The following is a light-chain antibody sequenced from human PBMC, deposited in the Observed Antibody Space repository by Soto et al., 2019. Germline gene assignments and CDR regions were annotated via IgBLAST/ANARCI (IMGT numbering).Light chain of an antibody. CDR2: KAS. Sequence: PSAYPLSISEWERVXXTCRASQSISSWVAWYQQKPGKGPKLLIYKASHLESGVPSTFSSSGSGTEFTLTISNLQPADFATYYCQHYNNCPWSFGQGTKVDIK. V-gene: IGKV1-5*03. CDR1: QSISSW. J-gene: IGKJ1*01. CDR3: QHYNNCPWS.